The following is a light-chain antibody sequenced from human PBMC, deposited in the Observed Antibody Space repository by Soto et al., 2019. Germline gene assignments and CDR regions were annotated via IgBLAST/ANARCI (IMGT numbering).Light chain of an antibody. CDR3: GSYTSSSTLSYV. Sequence: QSVMTQPPSVSAAPGQKVTISCSGSSSNIGGNSVSWYQQLPGTAPKLLIFDDNKRPSGIPDRFSGSKSGTSATLGITGFQTGDEADYYCGSYTSSSTLSYVFGTGTKLTVL. J-gene: IGLJ1*01. V-gene: IGLV1-51*01. CDR2: DDN. CDR1: SSNIGGNS.